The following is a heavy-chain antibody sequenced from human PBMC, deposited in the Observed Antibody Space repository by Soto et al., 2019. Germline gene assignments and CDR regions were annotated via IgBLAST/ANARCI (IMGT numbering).Heavy chain of an antibody. CDR3: AKEGRCSGGSCYGNWFDP. J-gene: IGHJ5*02. CDR1: GFTFSTYA. V-gene: IGHV3-23*01. Sequence: LGGSLRLSCAASGFTFSTYAMSWVLQAPGKGLEWVSAISGSARRTYYADSVKGRFTISRDDSKNTLYLQMNSLRAEDTAVYYCAKEGRCSGGSCYGNWFDPWGLGTLVTVSS. CDR2: ISGSARRT. D-gene: IGHD2-15*01.